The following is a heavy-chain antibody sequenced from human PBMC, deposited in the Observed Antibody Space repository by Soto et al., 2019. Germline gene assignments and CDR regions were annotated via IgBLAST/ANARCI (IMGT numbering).Heavy chain of an antibody. CDR3: ARKIGLPQGPPDV. CDR2: IYYSGST. D-gene: IGHD2-21*02. CDR1: GGSVSSGSYY. J-gene: IGHJ4*02. V-gene: IGHV4-61*01. Sequence: PSETLSLTCTVSGGSVSSGSYYWSWIRQPPGKGLEWIGYIYYSGSTNYNPSLKSRVTISVDTSKNQFSLKLSSVTAADTAVYYCARKIGLPQGPPDVWGQGTLVTV.